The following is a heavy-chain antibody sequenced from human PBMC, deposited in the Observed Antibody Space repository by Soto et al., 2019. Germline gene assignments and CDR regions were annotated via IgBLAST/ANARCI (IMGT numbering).Heavy chain of an antibody. CDR1: GITFSTYS. CDR3: ARAGAGRRGWGSYPLDY. D-gene: IGHD3-16*02. CDR2: IGSIGTPI. V-gene: IGHV3-48*02. J-gene: IGHJ4*02. Sequence: EVQLVESGGGLVQPGGSLRLSCAASGITFSTYSINWVRQAPGKGLEWVSFIGSIGTPIYYADSVKGRFTISRDNAKSSLYLQMNSLRDEDTAVYYCARAGAGRRGWGSYPLDYWGQGTLVTVSS.